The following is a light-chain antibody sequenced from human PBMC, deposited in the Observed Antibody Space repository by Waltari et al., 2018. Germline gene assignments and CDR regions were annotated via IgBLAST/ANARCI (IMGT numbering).Light chain of an antibody. J-gene: IGLJ1*01. CDR3: CSYAGRYTYV. V-gene: IGLV2-11*03. CDR2: DVS. Sequence: WYQQLPGKATKHMIFDVSKRPSRVPYRFSSSKSGDTASLTISGLRTDDEAEYYCCSYAGRYTYVFGTGTKVTVL.